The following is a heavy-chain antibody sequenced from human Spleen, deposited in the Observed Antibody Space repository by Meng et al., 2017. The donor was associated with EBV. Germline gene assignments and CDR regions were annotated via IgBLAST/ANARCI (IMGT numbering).Heavy chain of an antibody. D-gene: IGHD3-16*01. CDR2: IIPIYGTT. CDR1: GGTFSVYG. J-gene: IGHJ4*02. Sequence: QVVQSGAEVKKPGSSVTVSCKASGGTFSVYGLAWVRQAPGQGLEWMGEIIPIYGTTDYSPKFRGRFILTADESTNIAYMELSSLGSEDTAVYYCARVGGGEVASFDYWGQGTLVTVSS. V-gene: IGHV1-69*01. CDR3: ARVGGGEVASFDY.